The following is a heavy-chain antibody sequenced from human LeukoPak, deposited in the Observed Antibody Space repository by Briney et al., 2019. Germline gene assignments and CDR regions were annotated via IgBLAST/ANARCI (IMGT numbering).Heavy chain of an antibody. CDR3: AKDRGSSWYPAYWYFDL. J-gene: IGHJ2*01. CDR1: GFTFSSYG. CDR2: ISGSGGST. Sequence: GGTLRLSCAASGFTFSSYGMSWVRQAPGKGLEWVSAISGSGGSTYYADSVKGRFTISRDNSKNTLYLQMNSLRAEDTAVYYCAKDRGSSWYPAYWYFDLWGRGTLVTVSS. D-gene: IGHD6-13*01. V-gene: IGHV3-23*01.